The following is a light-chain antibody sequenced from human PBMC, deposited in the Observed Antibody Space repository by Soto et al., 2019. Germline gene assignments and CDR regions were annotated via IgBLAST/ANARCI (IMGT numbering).Light chain of an antibody. Sequence: QSVLTQPPSASGTPWQRVTISCSGSTSNIGSNYVYWYQHLPGTAPKLLIYTDNQRPSGVPDRFSGSKSGTSASLAISGLRSEDEADYFCADWDDNMSGYGVCGVATKLNVL. J-gene: IGLJ2*01. CDR3: ADWDDNMSGYGV. CDR2: TDN. V-gene: IGLV1-47*02. CDR1: TSNIGSNY.